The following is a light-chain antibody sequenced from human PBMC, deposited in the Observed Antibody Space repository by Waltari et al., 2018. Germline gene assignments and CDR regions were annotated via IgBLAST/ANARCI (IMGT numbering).Light chain of an antibody. V-gene: IGKV2-28*01. CDR3: MQALESPLT. J-gene: IGKJ4*01. Sequence: DIVMTQSPISLPVTPGEPASISCRSSQTLLHNNGNKHLDWYVQKPGESPQLLIYLGSNRASVVPDRFRGSGAGTDFTLEISSVEADDVGIYYCMQALESPLTFGGGTQLEIK. CDR2: LGS. CDR1: QTLLHNNGNKH.